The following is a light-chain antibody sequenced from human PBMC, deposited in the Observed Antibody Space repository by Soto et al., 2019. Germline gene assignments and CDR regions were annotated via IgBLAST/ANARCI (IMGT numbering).Light chain of an antibody. CDR3: AAYAGNSRYV. CDR1: RSDVGDYDY. V-gene: IGLV2-8*01. J-gene: IGLJ1*01. CDR2: EVN. Sequence: QSALTQPPSASGSPGQSVTISCTGVRSDVGDYDYVLWYQQYPDKAPKVIIFEVNKRPSGVHDRFSVSKSGNTASLTVSGLQAEGEAVYCCAAYAGNSRYVFGTGTKVTVL.